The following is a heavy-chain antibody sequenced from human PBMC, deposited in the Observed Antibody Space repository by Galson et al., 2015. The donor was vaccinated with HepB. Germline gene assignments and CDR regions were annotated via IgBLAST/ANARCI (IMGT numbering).Heavy chain of an antibody. CDR1: GSTFSSYT. CDR2: IIPILGIA. J-gene: IGHJ6*02. CDR3: ARDASYDSSFYYGMDV. D-gene: IGHD3-22*01. Sequence: SVKVSCKASGSTFSSYTISWVRQAPGQGLEWMGRIIPILGIANYAQKFQGRVTITADKSTSTAYMELSSLRSEDTAVYYCARDASYDSSFYYGMDVWGQGTTVTVSS. V-gene: IGHV1-69*04.